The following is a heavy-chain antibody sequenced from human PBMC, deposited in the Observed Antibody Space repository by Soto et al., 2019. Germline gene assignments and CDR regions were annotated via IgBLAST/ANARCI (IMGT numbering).Heavy chain of an antibody. CDR2: IKSETDGGTT. D-gene: IGHD3-3*01. V-gene: IGHV3-15*07. CDR1: GFSFTSAW. Sequence: EVQVVESGGGFVEPGGSLRLSCAASGFSFTSAWLTWVRQAPGKGLEWVGRIKSETDGGTTAFAAPVKARFTMSRDDAENTVSLQLNSLKPEETSTYYCIAPGTISGAPFRYWGKGILVTVSS. J-gene: IGHJ4*02. CDR3: IAPGTISGAPFRY.